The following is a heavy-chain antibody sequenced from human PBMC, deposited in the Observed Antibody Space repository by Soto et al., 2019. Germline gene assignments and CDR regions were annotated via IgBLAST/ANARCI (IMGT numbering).Heavy chain of an antibody. CDR1: GFTFSNFA. V-gene: IGHV3-64*07. Sequence: EEQLVESGGGLVQPGGSLRLSCAVSGFTFSNFAMHWVRQPPGEGLEYIASITRDGSSTQYADSVRARFTISRDNSKNTLYLQMGSLRAKDMAVYYCARGSEGWFGEFWLWGQGTLVTVSS. CDR3: ARGSEGWFGEFWL. CDR2: ITRDGSST. J-gene: IGHJ4*02. D-gene: IGHD3-10*01.